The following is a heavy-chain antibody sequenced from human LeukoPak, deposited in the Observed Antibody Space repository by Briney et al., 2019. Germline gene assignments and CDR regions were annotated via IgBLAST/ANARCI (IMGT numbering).Heavy chain of an antibody. CDR3: ATDIVATIKVRHYYYGMDV. V-gene: IGHV3-23*01. CDR1: GFTFSSYA. Sequence: GGSLRLSCAASGFTFSSYAMSWVRQAPGKGLEWVSAISGSGGSTYYADSVKGRFTISRDNSKNTLYLQMNSLRAEDTAVYYCATDIVATIKVRHYYYGMDVWGQGTTVTVSS. CDR2: ISGSGGST. J-gene: IGHJ6*02. D-gene: IGHD5-12*01.